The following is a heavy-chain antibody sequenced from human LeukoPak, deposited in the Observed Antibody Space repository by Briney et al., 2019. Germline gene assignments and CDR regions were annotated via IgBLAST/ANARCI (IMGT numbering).Heavy chain of an antibody. CDR2: ISGSDDGT. D-gene: IGHD2-15*01. CDR3: AKSPVSSCRGSFCYPFDY. V-gene: IGHV3-23*01. CDR1: GFTFSTYA. J-gene: IGHJ4*02. Sequence: GGSLRLSCAASGFTFSTYAMSWVRQIPGKGLEWVSAISGSDDGTYYADSVKGRFTISRYNSRNTLYLQMNTLRAEDTAVYFCAKSPVSSCRGSFCYPFDYWGQGNLVTVSS.